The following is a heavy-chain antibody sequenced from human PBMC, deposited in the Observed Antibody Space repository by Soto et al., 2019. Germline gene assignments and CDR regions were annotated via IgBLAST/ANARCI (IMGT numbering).Heavy chain of an antibody. V-gene: IGHV1-69*13. D-gene: IGHD5-12*01. CDR1: GSTFCSYA. J-gene: IGHJ6*02. CDR2: IIPIFGTA. Sequence: SVKVSCKASGSTFCSYAISWVRQAPGQGLEWVGGIIPIFGTANYAQKFQGRVTITADEPTSTAYMELSSLKSEDTAVYYCARDLYSGYDRDTHYYYGMDVWGQGTTVTVSS. CDR3: ARDLYSGYDRDTHYYYGMDV.